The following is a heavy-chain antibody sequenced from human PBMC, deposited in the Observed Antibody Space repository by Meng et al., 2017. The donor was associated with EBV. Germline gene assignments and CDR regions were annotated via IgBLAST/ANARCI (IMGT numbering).Heavy chain of an antibody. CDR3: ASESGRGYTPDY. V-gene: IGHV1-69*01. J-gene: IGHJ4*02. Sequence: QGHVVPYAAEVKTPGASVKVSCKTSGGPFRNYAISWVRQAPGQGLEWLGGFLPTLGAPNYAQKFHGRVSITADESTSTHYMDLSSLRSEDTAVYYCASESGRGYTPDYWGQGTLVTVSS. CDR2: FLPTLGAP. D-gene: IGHD3-10*01. CDR1: GGPFRNYA.